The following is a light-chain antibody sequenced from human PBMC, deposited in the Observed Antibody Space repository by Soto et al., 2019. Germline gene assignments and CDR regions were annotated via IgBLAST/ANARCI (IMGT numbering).Light chain of an antibody. J-gene: IGKJ2*01. CDR3: PQGYSTAPS. Sequence: DIQMTQSPSSLSASVDDRVTITCRANQSISSYSNWSQQKPGKDPKLLIYAAFSLQSGVPSRVSGSESGTDFTLTISSQQPEEFSTYDGPQGYSTAPSFGQGTKLEI. CDR1: QSISSY. CDR2: AAF. V-gene: IGKV1-39*01.